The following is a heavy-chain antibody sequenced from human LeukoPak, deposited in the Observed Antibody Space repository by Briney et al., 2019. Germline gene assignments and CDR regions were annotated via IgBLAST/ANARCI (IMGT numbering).Heavy chain of an antibody. Sequence: PGGSLRLSCAASGFTFSSYAMTWVRQAPGKGLEWVLGISGSGGSTYYADSVKGRFTISRDNSKNTLYLQMSSLRAEDTAVYYCAARSRGSYSGTLDYWGQGTLVTVSS. CDR1: GFTFSSYA. CDR3: AARSRGSYSGTLDY. CDR2: ISGSGGST. D-gene: IGHD1-26*01. V-gene: IGHV3-23*01. J-gene: IGHJ4*02.